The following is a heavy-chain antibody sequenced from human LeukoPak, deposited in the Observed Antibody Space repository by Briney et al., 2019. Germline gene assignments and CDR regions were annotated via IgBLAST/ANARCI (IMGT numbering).Heavy chain of an antibody. D-gene: IGHD6-19*01. CDR2: IYRSGII. J-gene: IGHJ3*02. CDR1: GGSISTYY. CDR3: ARRQTFADSTAWYDTFDI. V-gene: IGHV4-59*08. Sequence: SETLSLTCTVSGGSISTYYWSWIRQPQGKGLEFIAYIYRSGIINYNPSLQSRVTMSVDTSENRFSLNLSSMTAADTAVYYCARRQTFADSTAWYDTFDIWGHGTMVTVSS.